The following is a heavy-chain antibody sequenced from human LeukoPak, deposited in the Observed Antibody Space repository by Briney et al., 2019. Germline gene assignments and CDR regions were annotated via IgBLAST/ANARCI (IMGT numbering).Heavy chain of an antibody. CDR1: GYTFSSYY. CDR2: INPSGGSA. Sequence: AASVKVSCKASGYTFSSYYMHWVRQAPGQGLEWMGIINPSGGSASCAQKFHGRVTMTRDTSTSTVYMELSSLRSEDTAVYYCARGAPDYYGSGSYKGGFDYWGQGTLVTVSA. J-gene: IGHJ4*02. CDR3: ARGAPDYYGSGSYKGGFDY. D-gene: IGHD3-10*01. V-gene: IGHV1-46*03.